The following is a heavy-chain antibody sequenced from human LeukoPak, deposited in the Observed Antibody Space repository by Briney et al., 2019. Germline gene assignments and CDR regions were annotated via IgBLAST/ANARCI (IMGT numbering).Heavy chain of an antibody. J-gene: IGHJ5*02. CDR2: IDKKDKGYATAT. CDR3: TRDSGTYNWFDP. D-gene: IGHD1-26*01. V-gene: IGHV3-73*01. Sequence: GGSLRLSGAASGFTFSGSAIHWVRQSSGKGLEWVGQIDKKDKGYATATAYAASVTGRFTISRDDSINTAYLQMKSLRTEDTALYYCTRDSGTYNWFDPWGQGTLVTVSS. CDR1: GFTFSGSA.